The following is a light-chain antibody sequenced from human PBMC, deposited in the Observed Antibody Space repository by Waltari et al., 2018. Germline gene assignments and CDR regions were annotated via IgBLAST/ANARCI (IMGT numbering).Light chain of an antibody. V-gene: IGKV3-20*01. J-gene: IGKJ1*01. CDR1: GIVPANY. CDR3: QQYGETPWT. Sequence: RTTGIVPANYLAGYQQKPGQAPRLLISGASSRATGIPDRFSGRGSGTDFTLTIARLEPEDFAVYYCQQYGETPWTFGQGTKVDLK. CDR2: GAS.